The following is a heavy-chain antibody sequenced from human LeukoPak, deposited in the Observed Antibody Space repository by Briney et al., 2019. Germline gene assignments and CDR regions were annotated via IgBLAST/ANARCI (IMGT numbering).Heavy chain of an antibody. CDR3: AAAAINYYDSSGYAFDI. CDR2: IVVGSGNT. J-gene: IGHJ3*02. CDR1: GFTFTSSA. Sequence: SVKVSCKASGFTFTSSAMQWVRQARGQRLEWIGWIVVGSGNTNYAQKFQERVTITRDMSTSTAYMELSSLRSEVTAVYYCAAAAINYYDSSGYAFDIWGQGTMVTVSS. D-gene: IGHD3-22*01. V-gene: IGHV1-58*02.